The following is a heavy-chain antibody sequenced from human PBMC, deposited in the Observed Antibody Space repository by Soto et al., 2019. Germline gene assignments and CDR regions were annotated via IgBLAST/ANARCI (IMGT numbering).Heavy chain of an antibody. CDR2: IYWVDYK. CDR3: AHIPNYSQYDLCDP. CDR1: GFSLTTRGVG. Sequence: QITLKESGPTLGKPTQTLTLTCTFSGFSLTTRGVGVGWIRQPPGKALECRALIYWVDYKRSSPSLKIRRPLTKDTSTNQGVLKMTNVDPVDTDTSYCAHIPNYSQYDLCDPWGQGTLVSVSS. V-gene: IGHV2-5*02. D-gene: IGHD2-21*01. J-gene: IGHJ5*02.